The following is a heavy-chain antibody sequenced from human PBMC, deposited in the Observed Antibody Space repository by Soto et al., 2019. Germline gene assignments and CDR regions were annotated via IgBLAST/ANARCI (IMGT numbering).Heavy chain of an antibody. CDR1: GGTFSSYA. CDR3: ARDSGGTTVAFGMDV. V-gene: IGHV1-69*01. J-gene: IGHJ6*02. CDR2: IIPIFGTA. D-gene: IGHD4-17*01. Sequence: QVQLVQSGAAVKKPGSSVKVSCKSSGGTFSSYAISWVRQAPGQGLEWMGGIIPIFGTANYAQKFQGRVTITADEYTSTAYMELCSLRSEDTAVYYCARDSGGTTVAFGMDVWGQGTTVTVSS.